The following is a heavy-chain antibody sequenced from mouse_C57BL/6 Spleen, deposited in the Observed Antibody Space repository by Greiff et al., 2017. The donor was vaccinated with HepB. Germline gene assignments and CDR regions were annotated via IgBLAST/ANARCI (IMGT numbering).Heavy chain of an antibody. V-gene: IGHV1-19*01. CDR2: INPYNGGT. CDR1: GYTFTDYY. Sequence: EVQLQQSGPVLVKPGASVKMSCKASGYTFTDYYMNWVKQSHGKSLEWSGVINPYNGGTSYNQKFKGKATLTVDKSSSTAYMELNSLTSEDSAVYYCARRDCSSYENFDYWGQGTTLTVSS. J-gene: IGHJ2*01. D-gene: IGHD1-1*01. CDR3: ARRDCSSYENFDY.